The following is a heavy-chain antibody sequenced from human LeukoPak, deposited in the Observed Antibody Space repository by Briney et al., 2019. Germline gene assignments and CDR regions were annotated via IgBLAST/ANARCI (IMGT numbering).Heavy chain of an antibody. D-gene: IGHD6-13*01. CDR2: IGFAGDT. V-gene: IGHV3-13*01. CDR1: GFTLSSYD. Sequence: GGSLRLSRAASGFTLSSYDMYWVRQTTTEGLEWVSPIGFAGDTYDPDSVKGRLTHSREKAKAPFFLHMNNLRAGDTAVYYCARGPHIAAPRKNDALDIWGQGTMVTVSS. J-gene: IGHJ3*02. CDR3: ARGPHIAAPRKNDALDI.